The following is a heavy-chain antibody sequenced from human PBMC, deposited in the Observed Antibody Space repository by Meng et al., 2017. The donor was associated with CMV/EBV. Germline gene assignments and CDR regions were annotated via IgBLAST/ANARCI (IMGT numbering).Heavy chain of an antibody. CDR3: ARVPYYDSSGYQTFFDF. J-gene: IGHJ4*02. D-gene: IGHD3-22*01. CDR2: IKQDGSEK. CDR1: GFTFSSYW. V-gene: IGHV3-7*01. Sequence: GGSLRLSCAASGFTFSSYWMSWVRQAPGKGLEWVANIKQDGSEKYYVDSVKGRFTISRDNAKNSLYLQMNSLRAEDTAVYYCARVPYYDSSGYQTFFDFWGQGTLVTVSS.